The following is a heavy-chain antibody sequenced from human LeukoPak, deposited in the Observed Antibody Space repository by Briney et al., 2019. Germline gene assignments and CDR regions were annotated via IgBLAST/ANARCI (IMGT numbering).Heavy chain of an antibody. D-gene: IGHD3-9*01. CDR3: ARAMYYDILTGPLYYYYYGMDV. V-gene: IGHV3-21*01. CDR1: GFTFSSYS. Sequence: GGSLRLSCAASGFTFSSYSMNRVRQAPGKGLEWVSSISSSSSYIYYADSVKGRFTISRDNAKNSLYLQMNSLRAEDTAVYYCARAMYYDILTGPLYYYYYGMDVWGQGTTVTVSS. CDR2: ISSSSSYI. J-gene: IGHJ6*02.